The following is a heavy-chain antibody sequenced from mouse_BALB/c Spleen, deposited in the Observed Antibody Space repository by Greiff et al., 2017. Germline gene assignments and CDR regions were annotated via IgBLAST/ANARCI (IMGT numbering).Heavy chain of an antibody. J-gene: IGHJ3*01. D-gene: IGHD2-4*01. Sequence: DVQLQESGPGLVKPSQSLSLTCTVTGYSITSDYAWNWIRQFPGNKLEWMGYISYSGSTSYNPSLKSRISITRDTSKNQFFLQLNSVTTEDTATYYCARSGLRRSWFAYWGQGTLVTVSA. CDR3: ARSGLRRSWFAY. V-gene: IGHV3-2*02. CDR2: ISYSGST. CDR1: GYSITSDYA.